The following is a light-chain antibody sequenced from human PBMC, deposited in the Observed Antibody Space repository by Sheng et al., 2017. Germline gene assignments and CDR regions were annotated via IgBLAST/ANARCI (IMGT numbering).Light chain of an antibody. CDR1: QSVSSNY. CDR2: GAS. CDR3: QQYGSSPLLT. J-gene: IGKJ5*01. Sequence: PGERATLSCRASQSVSSNYLAWYQQKPGQAPRLLIYGASHRATGIPDRFSGGGSGTEFTLTISRLEPEDFAIYYCQQYGSSPLLTFGQGTRLEIK. V-gene: IGKV3-20*01.